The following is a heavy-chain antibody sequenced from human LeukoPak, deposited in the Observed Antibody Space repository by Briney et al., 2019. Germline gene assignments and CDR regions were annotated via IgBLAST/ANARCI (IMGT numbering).Heavy chain of an antibody. Sequence: SETLSLTCTVSGGSISSYYWSWIRQPAGKGLEWIGEINHSGSTNYNPSLKSRVTISVDTSKNQFSLKLSSVTAADTAVYYCARIMVRGVIHYYYYYYMDVWGKGTTVTVSS. CDR1: GGSISSYY. V-gene: IGHV4-34*01. D-gene: IGHD3-10*01. CDR2: INHSGST. J-gene: IGHJ6*03. CDR3: ARIMVRGVIHYYYYYYMDV.